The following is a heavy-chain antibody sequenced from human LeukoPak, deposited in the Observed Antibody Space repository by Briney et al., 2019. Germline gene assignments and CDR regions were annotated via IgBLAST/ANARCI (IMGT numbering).Heavy chain of an antibody. V-gene: IGHV4-4*07. J-gene: IGHJ6*03. D-gene: IGHD4-17*01. CDR2: TYTSGST. Sequence: SETLSLTCTVSGGSISSYYWSWIRQPAGKGLEWIRRTYTSGSTNYNHSPKSRSTMSVDTSTNQSSLKLSSVTAADTAVYYCARDQTHGFPPSYYMDAWGKGTPVTVSS. CDR3: ARDQTHGFPPSYYMDA. CDR1: GGSISSYY.